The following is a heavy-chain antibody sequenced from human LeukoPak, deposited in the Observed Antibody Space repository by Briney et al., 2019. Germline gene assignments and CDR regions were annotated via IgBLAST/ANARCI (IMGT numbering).Heavy chain of an antibody. V-gene: IGHV3-43D*03. CDR3: AKDMVRGVTDYYYYGMDV. D-gene: IGHD3-10*01. CDR2: ISWDGGST. J-gene: IGHJ6*02. Sequence: GGSLRLSCAASGFTFGDYAMHWVRQAPGKGLEWVSLISWDGGSTYYADSVKGRFTISRDNSKNSLYLQMNSLRAEDTALYYCAKDMVRGVTDYYYYGMDVWGQGTTVTVSS. CDR1: GFTFGDYA.